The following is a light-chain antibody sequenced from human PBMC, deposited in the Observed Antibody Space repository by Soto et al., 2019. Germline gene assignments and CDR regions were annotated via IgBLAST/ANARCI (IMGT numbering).Light chain of an antibody. CDR1: SSDVGAYNS. CDR3: SSFTRSDTWV. Sequence: QSVLTQPASVFGSPGQSITISCTGTSSDVGAYNSVCWHQQHPGKAPKLMIYEVSKRPSGVSDRFSASKSGNTASLTISGLQADDEADYYCSSFTRSDTWVFGGGTKLTVL. J-gene: IGLJ3*02. V-gene: IGLV2-14*01. CDR2: EVS.